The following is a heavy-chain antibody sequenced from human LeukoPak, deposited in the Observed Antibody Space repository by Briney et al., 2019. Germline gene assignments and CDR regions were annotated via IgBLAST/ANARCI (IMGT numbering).Heavy chain of an antibody. V-gene: IGHV3-15*01. J-gene: IGHJ4*02. CDR2: IKSKTDGGTT. CDR1: GFTFSNAC. Sequence: GGSLRLSCAASGFTFSNACMSWVRQSPGKGLEWVGRIKSKTDGGTTDYAAPVKVRFTVSRDDSKNTLYLQMNSLKTEDTAVYYCTTGVVPTATWGQGTPVTVSS. D-gene: IGHD2-2*01. CDR3: TTGVVPTAT.